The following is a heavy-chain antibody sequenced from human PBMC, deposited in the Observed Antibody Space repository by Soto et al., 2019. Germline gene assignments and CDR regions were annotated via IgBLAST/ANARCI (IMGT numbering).Heavy chain of an antibody. V-gene: IGHV3-30*18. J-gene: IGHJ6*02. CDR1: GFTFSSYG. Sequence: QVQLVESGGGVVQPGRSLRLSCAASGFTFSSYGMHWVRQAPGKGLEWVAVISYDGSNKYYADSVKGRFTISRDNSKNTLYLQMNSLRAEDKAVYYCAKIAGGSYDFWSGSHYYYGMDVWGQGTTVTVSS. CDR2: ISYDGSNK. D-gene: IGHD3-3*01. CDR3: AKIAGGSYDFWSGSHYYYGMDV.